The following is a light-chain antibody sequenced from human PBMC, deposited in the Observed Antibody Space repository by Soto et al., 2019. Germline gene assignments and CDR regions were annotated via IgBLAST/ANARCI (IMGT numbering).Light chain of an antibody. V-gene: IGKV1-9*01. CDR2: GAS. J-gene: IGKJ5*01. Sequence: IHLTQSPSSLSASVGDRVTITCRASQGISSYLAWYQQKPGKAPKLLIYGASTLAGGVPFRFSGSGSGTDFTLIISSVQLEDFATYYCQQLNTYPITFGQGTRLEIK. CDR3: QQLNTYPIT. CDR1: QGISSY.